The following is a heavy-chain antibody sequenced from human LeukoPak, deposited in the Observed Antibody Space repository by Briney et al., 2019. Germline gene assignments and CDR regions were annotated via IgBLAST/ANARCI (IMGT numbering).Heavy chain of an antibody. CDR2: INWNGGST. CDR3: ARKSGYSDNNWFDP. Sequence: PGGSLRLSCAASGFTFDVYGMSWVSQAPGRGLEWVSGINWNGGSTGYADSVKGRFTISRDNAKNSLYLQMNSLRAEDTALYYCARKSGYSDNNWFDPWGQGTLVTVSS. D-gene: IGHD3-22*01. V-gene: IGHV3-20*04. CDR1: GFTFDVYG. J-gene: IGHJ5*02.